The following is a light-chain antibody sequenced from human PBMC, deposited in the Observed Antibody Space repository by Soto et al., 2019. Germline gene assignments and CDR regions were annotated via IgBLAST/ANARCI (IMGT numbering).Light chain of an antibody. V-gene: IGLV2-14*01. Sequence: QSALAQPASVSGSPGQSITISRTGTSSDVGGYNFVSWYQQHPGRAPKLLIYEVSRRPSGVSNRFSGSKSGDTASLTISGLQAEDEADYYCYSYRGYYTRVFGTGTKATVL. CDR2: EVS. CDR3: YSYRGYYTRV. J-gene: IGLJ1*01. CDR1: SSDVGGYNF.